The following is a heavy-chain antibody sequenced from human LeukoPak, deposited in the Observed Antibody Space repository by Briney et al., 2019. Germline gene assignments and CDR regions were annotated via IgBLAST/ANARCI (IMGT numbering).Heavy chain of an antibody. V-gene: IGHV3-23*01. CDR1: GFTFSSYA. CDR3: AEREPGGSHYPYFDY. J-gene: IGHJ4*02. CDR2: ISAGGGST. D-gene: IGHD1-26*01. Sequence: GGSLRLSCAASGFTFSSYAMSWVRQAPGKGLEWVSTISAGGGSTYYADSVKGRFTISRDNSKNTLYLQMNSLRAEDTAVYYCAEREPGGSHYPYFDYWGQGTLVTVSS.